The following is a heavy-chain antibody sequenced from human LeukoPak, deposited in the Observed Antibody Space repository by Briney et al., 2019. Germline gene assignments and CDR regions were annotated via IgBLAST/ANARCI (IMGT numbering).Heavy chain of an antibody. D-gene: IGHD4-17*01. Sequence: GGSLRLSCEASGFTFSGYAVSWVRQAPGKGLEWVSGFGTDGNTHYAESVRGRFTISRDNAKNTLYLQMNSLRAEDTAVYFCARASTTVPNLLDNWGQGTLVTVSS. V-gene: IGHV3-23*01. CDR3: ARASTTVPNLLDN. J-gene: IGHJ4*02. CDR2: FGTDGNT. CDR1: GFTFSGYA.